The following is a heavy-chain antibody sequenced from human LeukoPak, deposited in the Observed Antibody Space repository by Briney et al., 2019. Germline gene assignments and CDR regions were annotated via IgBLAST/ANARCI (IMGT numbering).Heavy chain of an antibody. J-gene: IGHJ4*02. V-gene: IGHV4-34*01. CDR1: GGSFSGYY. Sequence: SETLSLTCAVYGGSFSGYYWSWIRQPPGKGLEWIGEINHSGSTNYNPSLKSRVTISVDTSKNQFSLKLSSATAADTAVYYCARCAYYYDSSGYYYFDYWGQGTLVTVSS. CDR3: ARCAYYYDSSGYYYFDY. CDR2: INHSGST. D-gene: IGHD3-22*01.